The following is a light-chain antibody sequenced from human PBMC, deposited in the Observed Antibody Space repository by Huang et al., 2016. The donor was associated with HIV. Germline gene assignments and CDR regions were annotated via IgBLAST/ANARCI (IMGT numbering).Light chain of an antibody. V-gene: IGKV1-39*01. J-gene: IGKJ2*01. CDR3: QQSFTNPYT. CDR1: HSITTF. Sequence: DIQMTQSPSSLSASVGDRVTISCRASHSITTFLNWYQQKPGKAPKLLIYSASSLESGVPSRFSGRGSGTDFTLSISSLQPEDCATYYCQQSFTNPYTFGQGTKLEI. CDR2: SAS.